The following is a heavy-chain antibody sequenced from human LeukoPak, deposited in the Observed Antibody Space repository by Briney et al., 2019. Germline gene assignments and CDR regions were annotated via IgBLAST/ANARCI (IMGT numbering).Heavy chain of an antibody. CDR3: ARDLVSGAYTFDI. CDR1: GSTFSS. CDR2: ISSSGATI. Sequence: GGSLRLSCAASGSTFSSFSTYDFNWVRQAPGKGLEWVSYISSSGATIYYADSVKGRFTVSRDDAKSSLYLRMNSLRAEDTAIYYCARDLVSGAYTFDIWGQGTMVTVSS. V-gene: IGHV3-48*03. D-gene: IGHD3-16*01. J-gene: IGHJ3*02.